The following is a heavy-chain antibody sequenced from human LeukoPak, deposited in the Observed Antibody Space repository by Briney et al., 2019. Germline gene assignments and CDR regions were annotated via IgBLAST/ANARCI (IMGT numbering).Heavy chain of an antibody. CDR2: IKQDGSET. CDR1: GFPFRSYW. CDR3: VRDYCSGVTCYTGY. Sequence: GGSLRLSCAASGFPFRSYWMSWVRQDPGKRLEGVANIKQDGSETYYVDSVKGRFTISRDNARSSVYLQMNSPRAEDTAVYYCVRDYCSGVTCYTGYWGQGTLVTVSS. D-gene: IGHD2-15*01. J-gene: IGHJ4*02. V-gene: IGHV3-7*05.